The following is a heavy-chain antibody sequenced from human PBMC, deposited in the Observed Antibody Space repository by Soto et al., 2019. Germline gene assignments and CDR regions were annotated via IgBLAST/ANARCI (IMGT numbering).Heavy chain of an antibody. D-gene: IGHD3-9*01. J-gene: IGHJ6*02. V-gene: IGHV3-21*01. CDR3: ARRAYYDILSGYPPEYYYYYYGMDV. Sequence: PWGALRLSCADSGVTFISYSINFVCQCAFKWLEWVSSISSSSSYIYYADSLKGRFTISRDNAKNSLYLQMNSLRAEDTAVYYCARRAYYDILSGYPPEYYYYYYGMDVWGQGTTVTVSS. CDR1: GVTFISYS. CDR2: ISSSSSYI.